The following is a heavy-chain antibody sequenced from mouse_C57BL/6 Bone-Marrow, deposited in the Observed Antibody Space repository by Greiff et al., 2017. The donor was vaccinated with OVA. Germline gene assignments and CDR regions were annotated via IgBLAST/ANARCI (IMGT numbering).Heavy chain of an antibody. Sequence: QVQLQQSGAELVRPGTSVKMSCKASGYTFTNYWIGWAKQRPGHGLEWIGDIYPGGGYTNYHEKFKGKATLTADKSSSTAYMQFSRLTSEDSAIYYCARYDGYYLAWFAYWGQGTLVTVSA. CDR3: ARYDGYYLAWFAY. CDR1: GYTFTNYW. D-gene: IGHD2-3*01. V-gene: IGHV1-63*01. J-gene: IGHJ3*01. CDR2: IYPGGGYT.